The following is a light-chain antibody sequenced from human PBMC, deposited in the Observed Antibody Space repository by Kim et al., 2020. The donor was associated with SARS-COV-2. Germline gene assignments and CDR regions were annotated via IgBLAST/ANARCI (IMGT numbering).Light chain of an antibody. CDR1: SLRSYY. CDR2: GNN. J-gene: IGLJ3*02. CDR3: NSPDSRGNDEV. Sequence: SSELTQDPAVSVAFGQTVRITCQGDSLRSYYTSWYQQKTGQAPLLVIYGNNNRPTGIPDRFSGSSSGNTASLTITAAQAEDEADYYCNSPDSRGNDEVFG. V-gene: IGLV3-19*01.